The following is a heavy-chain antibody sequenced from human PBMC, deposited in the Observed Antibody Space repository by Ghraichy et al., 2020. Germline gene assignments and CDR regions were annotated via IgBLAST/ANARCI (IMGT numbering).Heavy chain of an antibody. D-gene: IGHD6-13*01. J-gene: IGHJ4*02. CDR2: ISRSSRTI. CDR1: GFNFNNYD. CDR3: ARCNRLSITAAGDY. Sequence: GGSLRRSCAASGFNFNNYDMNWVRQSPGKGLEWVSYISRSSRTIYYADSVKGRFTISRDNAKNSLYLQMNSLRAEDTAVYYCARCNRLSITAAGDYWGQETLVTVSS. V-gene: IGHV3-48*01.